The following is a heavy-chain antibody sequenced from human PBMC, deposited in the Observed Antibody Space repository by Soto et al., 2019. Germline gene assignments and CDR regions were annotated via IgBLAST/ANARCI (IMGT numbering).Heavy chain of an antibody. CDR2: IRGFSPYT. V-gene: IGHV3-21*01. Sequence: EVQLVESGGGLVKPGGSLRLSCISSGFTFRTYTMNWVRQAPGNGLEWVSGIRGFSPYTFYAESVKGRFTISRDNTKNSLYRQMNCLRAEDTAVYYCARDRGYDAHDYYYNAMDVWGQGTTVTVSS. CDR1: GFTFRTYT. CDR3: ARDRGYDAHDYYYNAMDV. J-gene: IGHJ6*02. D-gene: IGHD3-10*01.